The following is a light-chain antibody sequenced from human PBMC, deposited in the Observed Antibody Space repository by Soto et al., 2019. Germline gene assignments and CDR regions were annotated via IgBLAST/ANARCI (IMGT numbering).Light chain of an antibody. CDR1: QDISSW. CDR2: AAS. CDR3: QQPNSFPLT. J-gene: IGKJ4*01. V-gene: IGKV1-12*01. Sequence: DIQMTQSPSSVSASVGDRVTITCRASQDISSWLAWYQQQPGKAPKLLIYAASNLQTGVPSRFSGSGSGTDFTLTISSLQPEDFATYYCQQPNSFPLTFGGGTKVDIK.